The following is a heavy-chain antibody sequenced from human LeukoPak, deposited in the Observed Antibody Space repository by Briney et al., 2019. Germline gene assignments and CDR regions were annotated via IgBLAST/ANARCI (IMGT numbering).Heavy chain of an antibody. CDR2: IYSSGSA. Sequence: SETLSLTCTVSGASINNNFWTWIRQPPGKGLEWIGYIYSSGSANYNPSLKSRVIISADTSKNQFSLRLSSVTAADTAVYYCARRYSGSFYSYDYWGQGTLVTVSS. V-gene: IGHV4-4*08. J-gene: IGHJ4*02. D-gene: IGHD6-13*01. CDR3: ARRYSGSFYSYDY. CDR1: GASINNNF.